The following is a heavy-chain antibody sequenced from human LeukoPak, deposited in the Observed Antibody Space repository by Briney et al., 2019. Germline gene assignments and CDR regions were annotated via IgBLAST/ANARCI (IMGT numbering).Heavy chain of an antibody. V-gene: IGHV4-4*02. CDR1: GGSITSAYW. Sequence: PSETLSLTCAVSGGSITSAYWWSWVRQSPGKGLEWIGEISYSGATNHNPSLKSRVTMSVDKSKNQLSLRVNSVTTADAAVYYCVRGDDYMFDYWGRGTLVTVSS. CDR2: ISYSGAT. D-gene: IGHD4-11*01. J-gene: IGHJ4*02. CDR3: VRGDDYMFDY.